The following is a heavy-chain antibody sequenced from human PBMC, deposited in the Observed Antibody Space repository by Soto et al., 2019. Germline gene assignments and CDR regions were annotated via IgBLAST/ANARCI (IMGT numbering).Heavy chain of an antibody. V-gene: IGHV1-46*01. CDR3: ARHYSERYFDWIRAPTSHYYMDV. CDR1: GYIFINYY. J-gene: IGHJ6*03. D-gene: IGHD3-9*01. Sequence: ASVKVSCKASGYIFINYYIHWVRQAPGQGLEWIGIINPNGGSTNYAQKFRGRVTMARDTSTSTVYMDLSSLRSDDTAVYYCARHYSERYFDWIRAPTSHYYMDVWGKGTTVTVSS. CDR2: INPNGGST.